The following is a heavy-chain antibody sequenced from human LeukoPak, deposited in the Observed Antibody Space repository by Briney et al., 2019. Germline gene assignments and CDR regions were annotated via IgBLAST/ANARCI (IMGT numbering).Heavy chain of an antibody. CDR3: ARGANYYGSGRTYYFDY. CDR2: INWNGGST. Sequence: PGGSLRPSCAASGFTFDDYGMSWVRQAPGKGLEWVSGINWNGGSTGYADSVKGRFTISRDNAKNSLYLQMNSLRAEDTALYYCARGANYYGSGRTYYFDYWGQGTLVTVSS. J-gene: IGHJ4*02. D-gene: IGHD3-10*01. V-gene: IGHV3-20*04. CDR1: GFTFDDYG.